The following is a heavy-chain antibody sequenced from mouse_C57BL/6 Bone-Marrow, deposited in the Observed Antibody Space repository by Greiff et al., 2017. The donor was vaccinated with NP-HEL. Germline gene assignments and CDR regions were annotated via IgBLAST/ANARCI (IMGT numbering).Heavy chain of an antibody. CDR2: IRLKSDNYAT. CDR1: GFTFSNYW. V-gene: IGHV6-3*01. J-gene: IGHJ3*01. CDR3: TKPAWFAY. Sequence: DVKLQESGGGLVQPGGSMKLSCVASGFTFSNYWMNWVRQSPEKGLEWVAQIRLKSDNYATHYAESVKGRFTISRDDSKSSVYLQMNNLRAEDTGIYYCTKPAWFAYWGQGTLVTVSA.